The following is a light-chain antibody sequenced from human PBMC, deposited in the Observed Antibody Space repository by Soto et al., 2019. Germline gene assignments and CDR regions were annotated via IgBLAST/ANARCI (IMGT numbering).Light chain of an antibody. J-gene: IGLJ1*01. CDR3: TSYTSSTTLYV. Sequence: QSALTQPASVSGSPGQSITISCTGTSGDIGSYNRVSWYQQHPGKAPKLIIYEVSNRPSGVSNRFSGSKSANTASLTISGLQAEDEADYYCTSYTSSTTLYVFGTGTKLTVL. CDR1: SGDIGSYNR. CDR2: EVS. V-gene: IGLV2-14*01.